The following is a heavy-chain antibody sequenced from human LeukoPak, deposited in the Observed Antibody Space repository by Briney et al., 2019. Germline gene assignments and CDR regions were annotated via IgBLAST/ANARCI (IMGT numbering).Heavy chain of an antibody. Sequence: SGGSLRLSCAASGFTFSSYWMSWVRQAPGKGLEWVANIKQDGSEKYYVDSVKGRFTISRDNAKNSLYLQMNSLRAEDTAVYYCARGRPVVPYYYYYYMDVWGKGTTVTISS. CDR2: IKQDGSEK. CDR3: ARGRPVVPYYYYYYMDV. D-gene: IGHD2-2*01. V-gene: IGHV3-7*01. CDR1: GFTFSSYW. J-gene: IGHJ6*03.